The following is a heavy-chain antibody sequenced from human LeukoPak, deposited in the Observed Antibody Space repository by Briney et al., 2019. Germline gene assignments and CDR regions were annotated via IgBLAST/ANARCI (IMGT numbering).Heavy chain of an antibody. Sequence: GGSLRLSCTASGLTFSTSGFNWVRQAPGKGLEWVANTKKDGSEKYYVDSVKGRFTISRDNARNSLYLQMNSLRVEDTAVYYCARGAYYYNSGDAFDVWGQGTMVTVSS. CDR3: ARGAYYYNSGDAFDV. V-gene: IGHV3-7*01. CDR1: GLTFSTSG. J-gene: IGHJ3*01. D-gene: IGHD3-10*01. CDR2: TKKDGSEK.